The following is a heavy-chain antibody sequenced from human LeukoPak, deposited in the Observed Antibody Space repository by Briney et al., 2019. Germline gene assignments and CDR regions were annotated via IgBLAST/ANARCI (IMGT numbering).Heavy chain of an antibody. CDR2: INWNGGST. D-gene: IGHD3-22*01. V-gene: IGHV3-20*04. CDR3: ARDRYYDSSGCLDY. Sequence: PGGSLRLSCAASGFTFDDYGMSWVRQAPGKGLEWVSGINWNGGSTGYVDSVKGQFTISRDNAKNSLYLQMNSLRAEDTALYYCARDRYYDSSGCLDYWGQGTLVTVSS. J-gene: IGHJ4*02. CDR1: GFTFDDYG.